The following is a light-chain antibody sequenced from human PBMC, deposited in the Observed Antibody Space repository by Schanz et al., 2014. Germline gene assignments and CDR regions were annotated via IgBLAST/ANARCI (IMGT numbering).Light chain of an antibody. CDR2: DVS. J-gene: IGLJ2*01. V-gene: IGLV2-14*03. CDR3: CSYAGTNTDVI. CDR1: SSDVGGYNY. Sequence: QSALTQPASVSGSPGQSITISCTGTSSDVGGYNYVSWYQQHPGKAPRLMISDVSDRPSGVSNRFSGSKSGNTASLTISGLQAEDEAHYYCCSYAGTNTDVIFGGGTKLTVL.